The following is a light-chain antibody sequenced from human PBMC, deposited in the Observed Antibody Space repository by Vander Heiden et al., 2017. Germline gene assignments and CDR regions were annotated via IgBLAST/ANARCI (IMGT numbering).Light chain of an antibody. CDR1: SSNIGAGYD. J-gene: IGLJ2*01. CDR3: QSYDSRLTGHVV. V-gene: IGLV1-40*01. Sequence: SVLTQPPSVSGAPGQRVTISCTRSSSNIGAGYDVHWYQQLPGAAPKLLINGNTNRPSGVPDRFSGSKSGTSASLAITGLQAEDEADYYCQSYDSRLTGHVVFGGGTKLTVL. CDR2: GNT.